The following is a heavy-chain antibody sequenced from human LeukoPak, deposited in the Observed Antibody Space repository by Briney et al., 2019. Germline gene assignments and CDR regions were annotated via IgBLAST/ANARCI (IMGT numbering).Heavy chain of an antibody. J-gene: IGHJ4*02. Sequence: SETLSLTCAVSGVSFDDYYWAWVRQTPGKGLEWIGEINHSGYTNDSPSLKSRATLSVDTSRKQFSLNLRSVTVADAGIYYCTRMTTGHDYWGQGTLVTVST. D-gene: IGHD4-17*01. CDR3: TRMTTGHDY. CDR2: INHSGYT. V-gene: IGHV4-34*04. CDR1: GVSFDDYY.